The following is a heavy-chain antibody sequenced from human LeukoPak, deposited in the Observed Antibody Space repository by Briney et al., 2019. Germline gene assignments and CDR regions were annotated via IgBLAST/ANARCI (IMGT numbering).Heavy chain of an antibody. V-gene: IGHV3-74*01. Sequence: GGSLRLSCAASGLTFSSHWMHWVRQAPGKGLMWVSRLASDESNKIYADSVKGRFLISRDNAKNTLYLQMNSLRVEDTGFYYCARDAGWGRLDSWGQGALVTVSS. CDR2: LASDESNK. D-gene: IGHD3-16*01. CDR3: ARDAGWGRLDS. J-gene: IGHJ4*02. CDR1: GLTFSSHW.